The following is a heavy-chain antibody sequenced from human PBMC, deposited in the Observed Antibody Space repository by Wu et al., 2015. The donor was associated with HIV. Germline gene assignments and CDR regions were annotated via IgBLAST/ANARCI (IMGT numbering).Heavy chain of an antibody. Sequence: QLVQSGAEVKKPGSSVKVSCKASGGTFSSYAISWVRQAPGQGLEWMGRIIPIFDTANYAQKFQGRVTITADESTSTAYMELSSLRSEDTAVYYCARKRITMVRGVIIYYYGMDVWGQGTTVTVSS. D-gene: IGHD3-10*01. CDR1: GGTFSSYA. J-gene: IGHJ6*02. CDR2: IIPIFDTA. V-gene: IGHV1-69*13. CDR3: ARKRITMVRGVIIYYYGMDV.